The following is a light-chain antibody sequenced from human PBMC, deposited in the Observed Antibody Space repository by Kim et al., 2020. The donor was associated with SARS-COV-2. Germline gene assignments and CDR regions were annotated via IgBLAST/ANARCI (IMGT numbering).Light chain of an antibody. CDR1: DKY. CDR2: QDI. Sequence: DKYICWYQQKSGQSPVLVIYQDIMRPSGIPERFSGSTSGNTATLTISGAQAMDEAEYYCQAWDSSTNVVFGGGTQLTVL. V-gene: IGLV3-1*01. J-gene: IGLJ2*01. CDR3: QAWDSSTNVV.